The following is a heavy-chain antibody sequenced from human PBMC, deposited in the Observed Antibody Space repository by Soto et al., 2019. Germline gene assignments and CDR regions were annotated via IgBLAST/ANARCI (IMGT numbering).Heavy chain of an antibody. D-gene: IGHD3-10*01. J-gene: IGHJ4*02. CDR1: GVSISSYY. V-gene: IGHV4-59*01. Sequence: QVQLQESGPGLVKPSETLSLTSTVSGVSISSYYWSWIRQPPGKGLEWIGYIYHRGTTNYSPSLKSRVTISADMSKNQFSLKLSSVTAADTAVYYCARAIRRGGGFDYWGQGTLVIISS. CDR3: ARAIRRGGGFDY. CDR2: IYHRGTT.